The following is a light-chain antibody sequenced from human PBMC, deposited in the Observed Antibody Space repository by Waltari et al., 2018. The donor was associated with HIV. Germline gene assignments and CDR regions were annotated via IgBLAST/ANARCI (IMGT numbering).Light chain of an antibody. V-gene: IGLV1-47*01. J-gene: IGLJ2*01. CDR2: THN. CDR1: NSNIGSNY. Sequence: QSVLTQPPSASGTPGQRVTISCSGSNSNIGSNYVYWYQQRPGTTPKLLIDTHNQRPSGVPDRVSGSKSGTSASLAISGLRSEDEADYYCAAWDDSLSGVVFGGGTKLTVL. CDR3: AAWDDSLSGVV.